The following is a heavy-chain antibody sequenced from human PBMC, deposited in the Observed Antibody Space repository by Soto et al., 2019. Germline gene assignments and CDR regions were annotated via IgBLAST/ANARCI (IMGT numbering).Heavy chain of an antibody. CDR1: GFTVSSNY. CDR3: ARDGAMSQSRYYYYYGMDV. J-gene: IGHJ6*02. D-gene: IGHD1-26*01. Sequence: EVQLVETRGGLIQPGGSLRLSCAASGFTVSSNYMSWVRQAPGKGLEWVSVIYSGGSTYYADSVKGRFTISRDNSKNTLYLQMNSLRAEDTAVYYCARDGAMSQSRYYYYYGMDVWGQGTTVTVSS. V-gene: IGHV3-53*02. CDR2: IYSGGST.